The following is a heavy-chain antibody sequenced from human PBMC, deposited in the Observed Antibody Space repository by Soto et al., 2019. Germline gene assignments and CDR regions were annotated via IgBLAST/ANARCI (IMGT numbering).Heavy chain of an antibody. J-gene: IGHJ4*02. Sequence: QVQLQESGPGLVKPSQTLSLTCTVSGGSISSGDYYWTWIRHHPGKGLEWIVYIYYSGSTKHNPSLKSRITISVDTSKNQFSPKLNSVTAADTAVYYCARTKTSSTSFHVDYWGQGTQVTVSS. D-gene: IGHD2-2*01. V-gene: IGHV4-31*03. CDR2: IYYSGST. CDR1: GGSISSGDYY. CDR3: ARTKTSSTSFHVDY.